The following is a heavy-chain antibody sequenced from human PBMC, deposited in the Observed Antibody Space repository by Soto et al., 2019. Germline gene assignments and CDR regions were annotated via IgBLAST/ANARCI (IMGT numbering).Heavy chain of an antibody. CDR2: IKQDGSES. J-gene: IGHJ5*02. Sequence: GGSLRLSCAASGFTFTRYSMSWVRQAPGKGLEWVANIKQDGSESNYADSVKGRFTISRDNAENSLYLQMTSLRAEDTAVYYCASARHIGPWGQGTLVTVSS. CDR1: GFTFTRYS. D-gene: IGHD2-21*01. CDR3: ASARHIGP. V-gene: IGHV3-7*01.